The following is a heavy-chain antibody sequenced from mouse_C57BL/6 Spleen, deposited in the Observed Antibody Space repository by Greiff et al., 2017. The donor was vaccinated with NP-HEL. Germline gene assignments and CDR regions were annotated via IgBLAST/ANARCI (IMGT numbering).Heavy chain of an antibody. V-gene: IGHV2-9*01. CDR1: GFSLTSYC. Sequence: QVQLQESGPGLVAPSQSLSITCTVSGFSLTSYCVDWVRQPPGKGLEWLGVMLGVGSTTYNLALLSRLGISKDNSKSQVLLKMNSLQTDDTAMYYWAKHGKGYFGFAYWGQGTLVTVSA. CDR3: AKHGKGYFGFAY. CDR2: MLGVGST. D-gene: IGHD3-1*01. J-gene: IGHJ3*01.